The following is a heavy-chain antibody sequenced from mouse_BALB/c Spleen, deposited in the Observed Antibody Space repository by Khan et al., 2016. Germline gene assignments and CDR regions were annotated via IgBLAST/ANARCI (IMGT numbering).Heavy chain of an antibody. V-gene: IGHV4-1*02. D-gene: IGHD1-1*01. CDR2: INSDSSPI. J-gene: IGHJ3*01. CDR1: GFDLSRYW. Sequence: EVQLLESGGGLVQPGGSLKLSCAASGFDLSRYWMSWVRQAPGKGLEWIGEINSDSSPINYTLSLKDRFIISGDYAQNKLYLKVSKVRSEDTALYYCAVAGYYGYLAYWGQWTLV. CDR3: AVAGYYGYLAY.